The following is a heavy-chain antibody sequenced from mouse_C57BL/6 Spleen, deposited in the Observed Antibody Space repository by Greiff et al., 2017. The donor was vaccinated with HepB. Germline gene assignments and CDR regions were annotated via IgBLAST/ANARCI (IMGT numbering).Heavy chain of an antibody. J-gene: IGHJ1*03. CDR3: ARLTGTDWYFDV. V-gene: IGHV5-4*03. D-gene: IGHD4-1*01. Sequence: EVNLVESGGGLVKPGGSLKLSCAASGFTFSSYAMSWVRQTPEKRLEWVATISDGGSYTYYPDNVKGRFTISRDNAKNNLYLQMSHLKSEDTAMYYWARLTGTDWYFDVWGTGTTVTVSS. CDR1: GFTFSSYA. CDR2: ISDGGSYT.